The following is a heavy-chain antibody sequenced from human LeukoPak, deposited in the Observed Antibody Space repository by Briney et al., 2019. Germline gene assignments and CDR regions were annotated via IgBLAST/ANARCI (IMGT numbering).Heavy chain of an antibody. J-gene: IGHJ4*02. D-gene: IGHD6-13*01. CDR1: GFTFSSYT. CDR3: ARGGSSWYWYFDY. Sequence: GRSLRLSCAASGFTFSSYTIHWVRQPPGKGLEWVAVISFDGSNKYYADSVKGRFTISRDNSKNTLYLQMNSLRAEDTAVYYCARGGSSWYWYFDYWGQGTLVTVSS. CDR2: ISFDGSNK. V-gene: IGHV3-30*14.